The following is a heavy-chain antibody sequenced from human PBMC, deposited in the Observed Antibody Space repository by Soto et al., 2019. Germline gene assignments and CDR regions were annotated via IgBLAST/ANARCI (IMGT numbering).Heavy chain of an antibody. CDR2: IWYDGSNK. CDR3: ARQARRGRGWYSSDY. Sequence: QVQLVESGGGVVQPGRSLRLSCAASGFTFSSYGMHWVRQAPGKGLEWVAVIWYDGSNKYYADSVKGRFTISRDNSKNTLYLQMNSLRAEDTAVYYCARQARRGRGWYSSDYWGQGTLVTVSS. V-gene: IGHV3-33*01. J-gene: IGHJ4*02. CDR1: GFTFSSYG. D-gene: IGHD6-19*01.